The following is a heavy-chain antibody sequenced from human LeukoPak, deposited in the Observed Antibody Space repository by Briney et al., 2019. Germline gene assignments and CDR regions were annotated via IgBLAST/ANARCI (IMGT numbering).Heavy chain of an antibody. J-gene: IGHJ4*02. D-gene: IGHD1-26*01. CDR2: IKPDGSEK. V-gene: IGHV3-7*01. CDR3: ARDTVGATDY. Sequence: GGSLRLSCAASGFTFSSSWMSWVRQAPGKGLEWVTNIKPDGSEKYYVDSVKGRFTISRDNAKKSLYLQMNSLRAEDTALYYCARDTVGATDYWGQGALVTVSS. CDR1: GFTFSSSW.